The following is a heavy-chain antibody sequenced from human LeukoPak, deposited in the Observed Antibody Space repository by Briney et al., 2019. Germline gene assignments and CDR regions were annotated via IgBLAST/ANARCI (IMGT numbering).Heavy chain of an antibody. CDR3: ASSRSWWFDP. CDR2: TYNSGYT. CDR1: GGSNSSYY. V-gene: IGHV4-4*07. J-gene: IGHJ5*02. Sequence: SETLSLTCTVSGGSNSSYYWNWIRQPAGKGLEWIGRTYNSGYTNYSPSLRSRVTMSVDTSRNQFSLKLSSVTAADTAVYYCASSRSWWFDPWGQGTLVTVSS. D-gene: IGHD6-6*01.